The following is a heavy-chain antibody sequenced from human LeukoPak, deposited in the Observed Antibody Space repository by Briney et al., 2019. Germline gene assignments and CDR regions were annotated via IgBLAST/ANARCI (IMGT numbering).Heavy chain of an antibody. CDR3: AKDPRAQEVMGFTIFDY. J-gene: IGHJ4*02. Sequence: GGSLRLSCAASGFTFTSYTMTWVRQAPGKGLEWVSGISDSGGSTHYADSVKGRFTISRDNSKNTLYLQMNSLRVEDTAVYYCAKDPRAQEVMGFTIFDYWGQGTLVTVSS. V-gene: IGHV3-23*01. CDR1: GFTFTSYT. CDR2: ISDSGGST. D-gene: IGHD2-8*01.